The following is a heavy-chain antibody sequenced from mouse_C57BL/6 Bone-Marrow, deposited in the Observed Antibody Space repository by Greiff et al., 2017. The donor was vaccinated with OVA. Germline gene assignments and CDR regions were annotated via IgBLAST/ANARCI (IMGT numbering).Heavy chain of an antibody. CDR3: ARHVLIYYDYGYAMDY. Sequence: EVKLVESGGDLVKPGGSLKLSCAASGFTFSSYGMSWVRQTPDKRLEWVATISSGGSYTYYPASVKGRFTISRDNAKNTLYLQMSSLKSEDTAMYYCARHVLIYYDYGYAMDYWGQGTSVTVSS. D-gene: IGHD2-4*01. J-gene: IGHJ4*01. CDR1: GFTFSSYG. CDR2: ISSGGSYT. V-gene: IGHV5-6*01.